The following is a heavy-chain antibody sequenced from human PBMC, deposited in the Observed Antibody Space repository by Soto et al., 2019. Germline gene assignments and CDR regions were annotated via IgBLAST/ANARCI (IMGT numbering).Heavy chain of an antibody. D-gene: IGHD3-10*01. CDR3: ARVLYYGSGSYSPYGMDV. J-gene: IGHJ6*02. CDR1: GVSFNNNG. Sequence: QVKLVQSGAEVKKPGSSVKVSCKTSGVSFNNNGIGWVRQARGHGLEWMGGVSPPFRTSNYARKFQGRISITADASTGTVNMELSSLTSEDTAQYYCARVLYYGSGSYSPYGMDVWGQGTTVTVSS. CDR2: VSPPFRTS. V-gene: IGHV1-69*01.